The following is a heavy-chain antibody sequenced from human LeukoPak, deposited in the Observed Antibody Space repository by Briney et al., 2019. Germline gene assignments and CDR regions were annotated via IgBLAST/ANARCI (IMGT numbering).Heavy chain of an antibody. Sequence: PSETLSLTCTVSGGSISSYYWSWIRQPPGKGLEWIGYIYYSGNTNYNPSFKSRVAISGDTSKNQFSLKLRSVTAADTAVYYCARSGIFHGTLAYWSQGTLVTVSS. CDR3: ARSGIFHGTLAY. CDR2: IYYSGNT. D-gene: IGHD1-26*01. V-gene: IGHV4-59*01. CDR1: GGSISSYY. J-gene: IGHJ4*02.